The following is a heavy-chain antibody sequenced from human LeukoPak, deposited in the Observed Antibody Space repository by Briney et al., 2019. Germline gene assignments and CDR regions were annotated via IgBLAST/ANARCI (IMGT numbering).Heavy chain of an antibody. CDR3: AKGSYYDSSGSFYFDY. CDR1: GFTFSDYY. Sequence: GGSLRLSCAASGFTFSDYYMSWIRQAPGKGLEWVSGISGSGDNTYYADSAKGRFTISRDNSKNTLYVQVNSLGTEDTATYYCAKGSYYDSSGSFYFDYWGQGTLVTVSS. J-gene: IGHJ4*02. V-gene: IGHV3-23*01. D-gene: IGHD3-22*01. CDR2: ISGSGDNT.